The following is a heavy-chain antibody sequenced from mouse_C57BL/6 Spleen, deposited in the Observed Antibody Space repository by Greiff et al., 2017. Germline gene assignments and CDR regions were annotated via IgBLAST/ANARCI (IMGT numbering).Heavy chain of an antibody. D-gene: IGHD3-3*01. V-gene: IGHV1-81*01. CDR2: IYPRSGNT. CDR1: GYTFTSYG. J-gene: IGHJ1*03. Sequence: VQRVESGAELARPGASVKLSCKASGYTFTSYGISWVKQRTGQGLEWIGEIYPRSGNTYYNEKFKGKATLTADKSSSTAYMELRSLTSEDSAVYFCARLRGTGYFDVWGTGTTVTVSS. CDR3: ARLRGTGYFDV.